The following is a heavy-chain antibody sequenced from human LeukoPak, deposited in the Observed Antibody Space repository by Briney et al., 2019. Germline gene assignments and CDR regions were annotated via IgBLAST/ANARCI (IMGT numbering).Heavy chain of an antibody. J-gene: IGHJ6*03. Sequence: ASVKVSCKASGYTFTSYDINWVRQATGQGLEWMGWMNPNSGNTGYAQKFQGRVTITRNTSISTAYMELSSLRSENTAVYYCARGGVGAPYYYYYYMDVWGKGTTVTVSS. CDR1: GYTFTSYD. D-gene: IGHD1-26*01. CDR2: MNPNSGNT. CDR3: ARGGVGAPYYYYYYMDV. V-gene: IGHV1-8*03.